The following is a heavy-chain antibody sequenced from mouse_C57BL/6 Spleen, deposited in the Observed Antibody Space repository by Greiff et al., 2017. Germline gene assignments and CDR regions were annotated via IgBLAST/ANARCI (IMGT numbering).Heavy chain of an antibody. V-gene: IGHV1-55*01. CDR2: IYPGSGST. CDR3: AREGDQVPFAY. J-gene: IGHJ3*01. Sequence: QVQLKESGAELVKPGASVKMSCKASGYTFTSYWITWVKQRPGQGLEWIGDIYPGSGSTNYNEKFKGRATLTVDTSSSTAYMQLSSLTSEDAAVYCCAREGDQVPFAYRGPWTLVTVSA. D-gene: IGHD3-2*02. CDR1: GYTFTSYW.